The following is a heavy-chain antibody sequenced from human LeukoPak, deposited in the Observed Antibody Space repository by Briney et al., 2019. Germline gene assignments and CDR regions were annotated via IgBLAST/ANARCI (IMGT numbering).Heavy chain of an antibody. J-gene: IGHJ4*02. CDR1: GFTFSSYS. CDR3: ARVKTPNPPLFDY. CDR2: ISSSSSTI. Sequence: PGGSLRLSCAASGFTFSSYSMNWVRQAPGKGLEWVSYISSSSSTIYYADSVKGRFTISRDNAKNSLYLQMNSLRAEDTAVYYCARVKTPNPPLFDYWGQGTLVTVSS. V-gene: IGHV3-48*01.